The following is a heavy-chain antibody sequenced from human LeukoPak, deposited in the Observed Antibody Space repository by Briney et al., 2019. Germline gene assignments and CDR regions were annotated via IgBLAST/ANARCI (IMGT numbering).Heavy chain of an antibody. V-gene: IGHV4-30-2*01. CDR1: GGSISSGGYY. J-gene: IGHJ4*02. CDR2: IYHSGST. Sequence: SETLSLTCTVSGGSISSGGYYWSWIRQPPGKGLEWIGYIYHSGSTYYNPSLKSRVTISVDRSKNQFSLKLSSVTAADTALYYCARAGKYSSGWYEYWGQGTLVTVSS. D-gene: IGHD6-19*01. CDR3: ARAGKYSSGWYEY.